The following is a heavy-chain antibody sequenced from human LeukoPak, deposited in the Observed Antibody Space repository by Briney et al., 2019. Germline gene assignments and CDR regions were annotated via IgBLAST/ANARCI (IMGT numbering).Heavy chain of an antibody. Sequence: GGSLRLSCAASGFTFGTYWMNWVRQAPGKGLEWVANMNQDGSEIYYVDSVKGRFTISRDNAKNSLYLQMNTLRAEDMAVYYCARLREIPVFGVVTKSTSYFDYWGQGTLVTVSS. D-gene: IGHD3-3*01. J-gene: IGHJ4*02. CDR3: ARLREIPVFGVVTKSTSYFDY. CDR2: MNQDGSEI. V-gene: IGHV3-7*01. CDR1: GFTFGTYW.